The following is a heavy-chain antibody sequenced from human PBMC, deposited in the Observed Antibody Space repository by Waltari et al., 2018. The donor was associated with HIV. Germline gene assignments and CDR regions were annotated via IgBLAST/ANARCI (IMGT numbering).Heavy chain of an antibody. CDR3: ATERDSSFYFDY. CDR2: IRLSGGTT. V-gene: IGHV1-46*01. CDR1: EYTFTSYN. Sequence: QVQVVQSGAEVKKPGASVKVSCKPSEYTFTSYNIHWVRQAPGQGLEWMGIIRLSGGTTIYAQKFQGRVTMTRDTSTSTVYLELTNLRSEDTAIYYCATERDSSFYFDYWGQGNLVTVSS. J-gene: IGHJ4*02. D-gene: IGHD2-2*01.